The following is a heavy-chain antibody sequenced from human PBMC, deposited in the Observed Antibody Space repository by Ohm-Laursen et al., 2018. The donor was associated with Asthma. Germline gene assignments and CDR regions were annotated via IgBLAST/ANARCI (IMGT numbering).Heavy chain of an antibody. J-gene: IGHJ6*02. V-gene: IGHV3-33*01. D-gene: IGHD3-10*01. CDR3: ASHYYGSGSHYYYYGMDV. CDR2: IWYDGTIT. CDR1: GFTFSTYG. Sequence: SLRLSCTASGFTFSTYGMHWVRQAPGKGLEWVAVIWYDGTITYYADSLKGRFSISRDNSKNTLYLQMNSLRAEDTAVYYCASHYYGSGSHYYYYGMDVWGQGTTVTVSS.